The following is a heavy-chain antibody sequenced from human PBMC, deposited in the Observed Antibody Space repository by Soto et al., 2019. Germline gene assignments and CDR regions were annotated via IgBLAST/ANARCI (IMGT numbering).Heavy chain of an antibody. V-gene: IGHV3-7*01. J-gene: IGHJ6*03. CDR1: GFTFSSYW. CDR3: ARHEKTHYDILTGYYNWGQPDYYYYMDV. D-gene: IGHD3-9*01. Sequence: GGSLRLSCAASGFTFSSYWMSWVRQAPGKGLEWVANIKQDGSEKYYVDSVKGRFTISRDNAKNSLYLQMNSLRAEDTAVYYCARHEKTHYDILTGYYNWGQPDYYYYMDVWGKGTTVTVSS. CDR2: IKQDGSEK.